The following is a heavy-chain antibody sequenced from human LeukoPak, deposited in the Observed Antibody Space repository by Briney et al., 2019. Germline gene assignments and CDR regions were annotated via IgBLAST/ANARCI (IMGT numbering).Heavy chain of an antibody. Sequence: PGGSLRLSCAASGFTFSSYWMSWVRQAPGKGLEWVSAISGSGGSTYYADSVKGRFTISRDNSKNTLYLQMNSLRAEDTAVYYCAKDPHSGSYRYFDYWGQGTLVTVSS. CDR1: GFTFSSYW. CDR2: ISGSGGST. D-gene: IGHD1-26*01. CDR3: AKDPHSGSYRYFDY. V-gene: IGHV3-23*01. J-gene: IGHJ4*02.